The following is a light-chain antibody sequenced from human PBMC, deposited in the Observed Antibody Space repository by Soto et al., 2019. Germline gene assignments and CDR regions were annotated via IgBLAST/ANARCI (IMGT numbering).Light chain of an antibody. CDR2: KAS. CDR1: QSISSW. J-gene: IGKJ2*01. V-gene: IGKV1-5*03. CDR3: QRYNSLYT. Sequence: DIQMTQSPSTLSASVGDRVTITCRASQSISSWLAWYQQKPGKAPKLLIYKASSLESEVPSRFSGSGSGTEITLTISSLQPDDFATYYCQRYNSLYTFGQGTKLEIK.